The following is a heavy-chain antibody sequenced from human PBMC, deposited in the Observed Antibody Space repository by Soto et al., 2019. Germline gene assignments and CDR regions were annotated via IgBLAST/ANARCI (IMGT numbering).Heavy chain of an antibody. CDR3: ASPRSGPSPDLGY. Sequence: ASVKVSCKASVFSVHTIHWVRRAPGQGLEWMGWVKPNNGDTIYAQQFQGRVTMTRDTSITTVYMELSSLTSDDTASYYCASPRSGPSPDLGYWGQGTVVTVS. D-gene: IGHD2-15*01. J-gene: IGHJ4*02. CDR1: VFSVHT. V-gene: IGHV1-2*02. CDR2: VKPNNGDT.